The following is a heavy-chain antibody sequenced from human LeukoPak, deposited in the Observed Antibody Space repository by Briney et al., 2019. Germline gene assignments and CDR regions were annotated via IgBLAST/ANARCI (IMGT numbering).Heavy chain of an antibody. D-gene: IGHD4-23*01. CDR3: AKDLDDYGGNFPFDY. CDR2: ISNNGGST. Sequence: GGSLRLSCAASGFTFSRYSMHWVRQAPGKGLEYVSAISNNGGSTYYAKSVKGRFTISRDNSKNTLYLQMNSLRAEDTAVYYCAKDLDDYGGNFPFDYWGQGTLVTVSS. V-gene: IGHV3-64*01. CDR1: GFTFSRYS. J-gene: IGHJ4*02.